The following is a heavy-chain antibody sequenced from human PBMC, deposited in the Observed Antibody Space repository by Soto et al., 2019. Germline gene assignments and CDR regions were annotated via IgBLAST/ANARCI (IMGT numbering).Heavy chain of an antibody. V-gene: IGHV1-3*01. Sequence: QVQLVQSGAEVKKPGASVRISCKASGYSLPTHTIHWVRQAPGQRLEWMGWINAANGHTKYSQNFQDRVTISSDTFASTVYMKLTGLTSDDTAIYYCARANGNCDWGPNDYWGQGTLVTVSS. CDR2: INAANGHT. CDR3: ARANGNCDWGPNDY. J-gene: IGHJ4*02. CDR1: GYSLPTHT. D-gene: IGHD1-7*01.